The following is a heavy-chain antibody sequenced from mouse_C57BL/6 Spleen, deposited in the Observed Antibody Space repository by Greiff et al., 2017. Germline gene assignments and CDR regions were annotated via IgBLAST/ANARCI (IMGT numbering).Heavy chain of an antibody. V-gene: IGHV1-72*01. J-gene: IGHJ3*01. CDR2: IDPNSGGT. D-gene: IGHD1-1*01. CDR1: GYTFTSYW. CDR3: ARNYGSTAFAY. Sequence: QVQLQQPGAELVKPGASVKLSCKASGYTFTSYWMHWVKQRPGRGLEWIGRIDPNSGGTKYNEKFKSKATLTVDKPSSTAYMQLSVLTSEDAAEYYCARNYGSTAFAYWGQGTLVTVS.